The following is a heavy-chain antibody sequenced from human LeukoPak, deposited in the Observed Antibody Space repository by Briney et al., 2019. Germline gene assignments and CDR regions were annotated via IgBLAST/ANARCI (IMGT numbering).Heavy chain of an antibody. J-gene: IGHJ4*02. V-gene: IGHV4-30-4*01. CDR2: IYYSGST. CDR3: AREGEHYYDSSGYTTDHYYFDY. CDR1: GGSISSGDYY. Sequence: SRTLSLTCTVSGGSISSGDYYWSWIRQPPGKGLEWIGYIYYSGSTHYNPSLKSRVTISVDTSKNQFSLKLSSVTAADTAVYYCAREGEHYYDSSGYTTDHYYFDYWGQGTLVTVSS. D-gene: IGHD3-22*01.